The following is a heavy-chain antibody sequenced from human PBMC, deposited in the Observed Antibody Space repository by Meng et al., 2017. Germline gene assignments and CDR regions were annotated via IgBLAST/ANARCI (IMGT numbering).Heavy chain of an antibody. CDR3: ARASTHSRSWYGYDY. V-gene: IGHV1-2*06. D-gene: IGHD6-13*01. J-gene: IGHJ4*02. CDR2: INPNSGGT. Sequence: ASVKVSCKASGYTFTGYYMHWVRQAPGQGLEWMGRINPNSGGTNYAQKFQGRVTMTRDTSISTAYMELSRLRSDDTAVYYCARASTHSRSWYGYDYWGQGTLVTVSS. CDR1: GYTFTGYY.